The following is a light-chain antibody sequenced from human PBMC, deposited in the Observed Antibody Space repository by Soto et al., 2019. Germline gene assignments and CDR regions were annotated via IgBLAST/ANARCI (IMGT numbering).Light chain of an antibody. V-gene: IGKV3-11*01. CDR3: QQRSNWLWT. Sequence: EILLTQSPATLSLSPGERATLSCRASQSVSSYLAWYQQKPGQAPRLLIYDASNRATGIPARFSGSGSGTDFTLTISSLEPEAFAVYYCQQRSNWLWTFGQGTKVDIK. J-gene: IGKJ1*01. CDR2: DAS. CDR1: QSVSSY.